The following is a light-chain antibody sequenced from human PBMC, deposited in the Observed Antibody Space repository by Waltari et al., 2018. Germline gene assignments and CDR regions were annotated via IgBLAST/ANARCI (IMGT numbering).Light chain of an antibody. CDR2: KAP. CDR1: ALPRKY. J-gene: IGLJ2*01. CDR3: QSTDTTDSYHVV. Sequence: SYELTQPPSVSVSPGQTATITCSGDALPRKYAYWHQQKPGQAPVMVIYKAPGRPSGVPERFSGSSSGTTVTLTISGVQAEDEADYYCQSTDTTDSYHVVFGRGTKLTVL. V-gene: IGLV3-25*03.